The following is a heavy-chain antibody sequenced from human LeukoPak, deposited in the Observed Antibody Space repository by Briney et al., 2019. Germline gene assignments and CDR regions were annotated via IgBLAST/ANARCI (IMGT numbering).Heavy chain of an antibody. CDR1: GYTFISYY. J-gene: IGHJ4*02. D-gene: IGHD3-10*01. V-gene: IGHV1-46*01. Sequence: ASVKVSCKASGYTFISYYMHWVRQAPGQGLEWMGIINPSGGHTTYAQKFQDRVTLTRDTSTSTVYMELSSLRSEDTAVYYCARDPLWFGESFPDYWGQGTLDTVSS. CDR2: INPSGGHT. CDR3: ARDPLWFGESFPDY.